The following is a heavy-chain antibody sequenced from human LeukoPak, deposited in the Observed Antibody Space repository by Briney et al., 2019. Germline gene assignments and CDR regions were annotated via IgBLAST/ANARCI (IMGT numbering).Heavy chain of an antibody. Sequence: SETLSLTCTVSGGSISNNYWSWFRQPPGKGLEWIGYIYYSGSTNYNPSLKSRVTISVDTSKNQFSLKLSSVTAADTAVYYCARDGTGYSSSWYGGLDYWGQGTLVTVSS. CDR2: IYYSGST. V-gene: IGHV4-59*01. CDR1: GGSISNNY. D-gene: IGHD6-13*01. J-gene: IGHJ4*02. CDR3: ARDGTGYSSSWYGGLDY.